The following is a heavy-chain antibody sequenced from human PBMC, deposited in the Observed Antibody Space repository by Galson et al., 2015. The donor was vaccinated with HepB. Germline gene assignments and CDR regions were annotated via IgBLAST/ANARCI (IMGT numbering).Heavy chain of an antibody. CDR2: ITAYNGNT. CDR1: GYTFSNYG. Sequence: SVKVSCKASGYTFSNYGISWVRQAPGQGLEWMGWITAYNGNTNYAQKLQGRVTMTTDTSTSTAYMELRSLRSDDTAVYYCARDDGPYSGSYEYFDYWGQGTLVTVSS. CDR3: ARDDGPYSGSYEYFDY. J-gene: IGHJ4*02. D-gene: IGHD1-26*01. V-gene: IGHV1-18*01.